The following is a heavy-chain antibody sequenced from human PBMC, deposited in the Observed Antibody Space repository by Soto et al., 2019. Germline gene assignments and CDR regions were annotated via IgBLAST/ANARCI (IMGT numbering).Heavy chain of an antibody. Sequence: EVQLVESGGGLIQPGGSLRLSCEASGFTFSSNDMNWVRQAPGKGLEWVSLIWTSGSTAYADSVKGRFTISRDNSKSALSLHMRPLRSLAPAVYYFATRPLSRGAPWGQGTMVTVSS. CDR2: IWTSGST. CDR3: ATRPLSRGAP. D-gene: IGHD1-26*01. CDR1: GFTFSSND. J-gene: IGHJ3*01. V-gene: IGHV3-53*01.